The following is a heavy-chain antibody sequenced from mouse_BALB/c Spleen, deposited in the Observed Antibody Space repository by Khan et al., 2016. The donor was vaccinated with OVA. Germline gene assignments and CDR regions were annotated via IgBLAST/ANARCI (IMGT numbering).Heavy chain of an antibody. CDR2: ISSLAYSI. CDR1: GFTFSDYG. J-gene: IGHJ4*01. CDR3: ARSWAMDY. V-gene: IGHV5-15*02. Sequence: VQLQQSGGGLVQPGGSRKLSCAASGFTFSDYGLAWVRQAPGKGPEWVAFISSLAYSIYYADTVTGRFTISRENAKNTLYLEMSSLRSENTAMYYCARSWAMDYWGEGNSVIVSA.